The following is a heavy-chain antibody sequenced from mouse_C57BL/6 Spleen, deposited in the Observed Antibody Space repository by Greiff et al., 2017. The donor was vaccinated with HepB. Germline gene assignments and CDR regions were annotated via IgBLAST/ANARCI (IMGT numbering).Heavy chain of an antibody. V-gene: IGHV1-69*01. Sequence: VQLQQPAPELALPRASVMLSCRACVYSCTSYWMHGVKRRPGQGLEWIGEIDPSDSYTNYNQKFKGKSTLTVDKSSSTAYMQISSLTSEDSAVFYYASVHHRDLDAYSTQRWGDRTP. D-gene: IGHD6-1*01. CDR3: ASVHHRDLDAYSTQR. CDR1: VYSCTSYW. J-gene: IGHJ2*01. CDR2: IDPSDSYT.